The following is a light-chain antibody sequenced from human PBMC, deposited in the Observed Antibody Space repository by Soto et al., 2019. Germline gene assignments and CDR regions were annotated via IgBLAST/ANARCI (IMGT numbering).Light chain of an antibody. J-gene: IGLJ1*01. CDR2: GST. CDR1: GSNIGAPYD. Sequence: QSVLTQPPSLSGAPGQRVTISCTGSGSNIGAPYDVHWYQHLPGTAPKLLIYGSTNRPSGVPGRFSGSKSGTSASLAITGLQAEDEADCYCQSSDSSLSGYVFGAGTKLTVL. CDR3: QSSDSSLSGYV. V-gene: IGLV1-40*01.